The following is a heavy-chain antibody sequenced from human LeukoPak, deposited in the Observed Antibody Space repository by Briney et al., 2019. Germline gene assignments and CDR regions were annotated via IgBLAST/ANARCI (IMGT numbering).Heavy chain of an antibody. CDR3: ARGVAGYGPYDY. D-gene: IGHD5-12*01. CDR1: GYTFTSYG. Sequence: ASVKVSCKASGYTFTSYGISWVRQAPGQGLEWMGWISAYNGNTNYAQKLQGRVTMTTDTSTSTAYMELSRLRSDDTAVYYCARGVAGYGPYDYWGQGTLVTVSS. J-gene: IGHJ4*02. CDR2: ISAYNGNT. V-gene: IGHV1-18*01.